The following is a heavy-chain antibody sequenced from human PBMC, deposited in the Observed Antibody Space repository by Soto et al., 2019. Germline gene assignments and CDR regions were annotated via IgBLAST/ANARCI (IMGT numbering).Heavy chain of an antibody. J-gene: IGHJ6*01. CDR2: IYNRGNT. CDR3: ARGRLTSGTIRAGTWGLDYYYGLDI. CDR1: GGSVSIGRHY. Sequence: SETLAVCCSVSGGSVSIGRHYWSGIRQSPGERRDRTRYIYNRGNTKYNPSLKDRVTMSVDTSENQVSLKLSSVTTADTALYYCARGRLTSGTIRAGTWGLDYYYGLDIWGQGTTVTVSS. V-gene: IGHV4-61*01. D-gene: IGHD6-13*01.